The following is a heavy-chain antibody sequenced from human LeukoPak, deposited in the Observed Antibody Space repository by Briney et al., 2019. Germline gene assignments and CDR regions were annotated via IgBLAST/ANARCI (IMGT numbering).Heavy chain of an antibody. CDR1: GYTLTELS. Sequence: ASVKVSCKVSGYTLTELSMHWVRQAPGKGLEWMGGFDPEDGETIYAQKFQGRVTMTEDTSTDTAYMELSSLRSEDTAVYYCATSISSGRNFYYYYGMDVWGQGTAVTVSS. CDR2: FDPEDGET. D-gene: IGHD6-19*01. V-gene: IGHV1-24*01. J-gene: IGHJ6*02. CDR3: ATSISSGRNFYYYYGMDV.